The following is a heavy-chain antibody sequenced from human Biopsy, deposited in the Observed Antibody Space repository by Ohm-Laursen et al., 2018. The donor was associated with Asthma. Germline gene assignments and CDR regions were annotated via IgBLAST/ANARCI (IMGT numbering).Heavy chain of an antibody. J-gene: IGHJ3*01. CDR3: ARTYYDFLTGQVNDAFAL. CDR1: GYTFIHFA. CDR2: INAGDGNT. V-gene: IGHV1-3*01. D-gene: IGHD3-9*01. Sequence: SVKVSCKTSGYTFIHFAIHWVRQAPGQRLEWMGWINAGDGNTKYSQKFQGRVTITRDTSASTAYMDLRSLRSEGTAMYYCARTYYDFLTGQVNDAFALWGQGTMVTVSS.